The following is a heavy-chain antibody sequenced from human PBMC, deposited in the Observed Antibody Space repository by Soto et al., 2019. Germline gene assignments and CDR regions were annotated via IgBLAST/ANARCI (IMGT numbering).Heavy chain of an antibody. CDR2: ISGSGSGT. V-gene: IGHV3-23*01. J-gene: IGHJ4*02. D-gene: IGHD2-21*01. CDR3: SRALWGSSPPYFDY. Sequence: GGSLRLSCAASGFTFSSYDMNWVRQAPGKGLEWVSAISGSGSGTYYAESVKGRFTISRDNSKNTLYLQMNSLRADDTAVYYCSRALWGSSPPYFDYWGQGTLVTVSS. CDR1: GFTFSSYD.